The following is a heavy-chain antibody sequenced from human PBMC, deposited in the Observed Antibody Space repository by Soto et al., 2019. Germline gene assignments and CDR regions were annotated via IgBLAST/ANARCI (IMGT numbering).Heavy chain of an antibody. CDR1: GYTFTSYG. D-gene: IGHD2-2*02. V-gene: IGHV1-18*04. CDR3: ARDPSVVVPAAIWDYYYGMDV. CDR2: ISAYNGNT. Sequence: QVQLVQSGAEVKKPGASVKVSCKASGYTFTSYGISWVRQAPGQGLEWMGWISAYNGNTNYAQKLQGRVTMTTDTSTSTDYMELRSLRSDDTAVYYCARDPSVVVPAAIWDYYYGMDVWGQGTTVTVSS. J-gene: IGHJ6*02.